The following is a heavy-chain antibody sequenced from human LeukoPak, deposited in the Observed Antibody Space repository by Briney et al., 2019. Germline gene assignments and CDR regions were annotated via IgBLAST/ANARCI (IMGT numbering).Heavy chain of an antibody. J-gene: IGHJ6*02. V-gene: IGHV4-59*08. CDR1: GGSISSYY. CDR2: IYYNGST. CDR3: ARHSPPYYYHNMDV. Sequence: SETLSLTCTVSGGSISSYYWSWIRQSPGKGLEWIGYIYYNGSTNYSPSLKSRVAISVDTSKNQFSLKLSSVTATDTAVYYCARHSPPYYYHNMDVWGQGTTVTVSS.